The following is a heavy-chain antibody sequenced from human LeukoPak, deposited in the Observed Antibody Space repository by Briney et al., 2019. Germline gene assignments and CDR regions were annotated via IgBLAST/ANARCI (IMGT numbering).Heavy chain of an antibody. J-gene: IGHJ4*02. V-gene: IGHV3-30*02. CDR3: ARMGYYYDSSGYYSDY. CDR2: IRYDGSKT. CDR1: GFTFSTYG. Sequence: PGGSLRLSCAASGFTFSTYGIHWARQAPGKGLEWVAFIRYDGSKTHYADSVKGRFTISRDNSKNMVYLQMNSLRSEDTAVYYCARMGYYYDSSGYYSDYWGQGTLVTVS. D-gene: IGHD3-22*01.